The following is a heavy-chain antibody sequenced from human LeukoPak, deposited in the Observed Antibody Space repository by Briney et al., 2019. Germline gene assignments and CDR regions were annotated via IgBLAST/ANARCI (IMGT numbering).Heavy chain of an antibody. CDR1: GFTFSNYD. V-gene: IGHV3-13*01. CDR2: IGTAGDT. Sequence: GGSLRLSSAASGFTFSNYDMHWVRQAAGKGLEWVSGIGTAGDTYYPASVKGRFTISRENAKSSLYLQINSLSAGDTAVYYCASSPAYSSSWYAIDNWGQGTLVTVSS. CDR3: ASSPAYSSSWYAIDN. J-gene: IGHJ4*02. D-gene: IGHD6-13*01.